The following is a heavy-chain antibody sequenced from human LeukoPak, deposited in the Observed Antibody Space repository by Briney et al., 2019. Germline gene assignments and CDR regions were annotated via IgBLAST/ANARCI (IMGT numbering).Heavy chain of an antibody. CDR3: ATHDSSGYYRDY. J-gene: IGHJ4*02. Sequence: ASVKVSCKASGYTFTGYYMHWVRQAPGQGLEWMGWINPNSGGTNYAQKFQGRVTMTRDTSISTAYMELSRLRSDDTAVYYCATHDSSGYYRDYWGQGTLVTVSS. V-gene: IGHV1-2*02. CDR1: GYTFTGYY. CDR2: INPNSGGT. D-gene: IGHD3-22*01.